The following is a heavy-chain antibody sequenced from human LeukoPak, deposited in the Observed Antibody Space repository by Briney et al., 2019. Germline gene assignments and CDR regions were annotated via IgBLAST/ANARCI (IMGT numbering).Heavy chain of an antibody. CDR3: ARGRGSWYPRFDC. CDR1: GGSFSGYY. J-gene: IGHJ4*02. Sequence: PSETLSLTCAVYGGSFSGYYWSWIRQPPGKGLEWIGEINHSGSTNYNPSLKSRVTISVDTSKNQFSLKLSSVTAADTAAYYCARGRGSWYPRFDCWGQGTLVTVSS. CDR2: INHSGST. V-gene: IGHV4-34*01. D-gene: IGHD2-15*01.